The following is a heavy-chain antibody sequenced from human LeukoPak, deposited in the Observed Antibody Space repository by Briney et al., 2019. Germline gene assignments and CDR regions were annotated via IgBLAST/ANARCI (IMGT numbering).Heavy chain of an antibody. CDR2: IYYSGST. D-gene: IGHD3-22*01. J-gene: IGHJ4*02. CDR3: ARLSYYYDSSGTDY. V-gene: IGHV4-30-4*01. Sequence: SETLSLTCTVSGGSISNGDYYWSWIRQPPGKGLEWIGYIYYSGSTYYNPSLKSRVTISVDTSKNQFSLKLSSVTAADTAVYYCARLSYYYDSSGTDYWGQGTLVTVSS. CDR1: GGSISNGDYY.